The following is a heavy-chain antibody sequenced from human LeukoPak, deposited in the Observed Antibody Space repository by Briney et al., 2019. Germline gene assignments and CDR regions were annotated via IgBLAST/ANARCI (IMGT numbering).Heavy chain of an antibody. V-gene: IGHV5-51*01. Sequence: GESLKISCKGSGYSFTSYWIGWVRQMPGKGLEWMGIIYPGDSDTRYSPSFQGQVIMSVDKSINTAYLQWSSLKASDTAMYYCARYSGSENWFDPWGQGTLVSVSS. CDR3: ARYSGSENWFDP. CDR2: IYPGDSDT. J-gene: IGHJ5*02. D-gene: IGHD1-26*01. CDR1: GYSFTSYW.